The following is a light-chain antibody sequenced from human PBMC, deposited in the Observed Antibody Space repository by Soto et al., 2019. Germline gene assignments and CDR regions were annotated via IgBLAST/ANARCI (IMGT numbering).Light chain of an antibody. CDR2: AAS. Sequence: DIQLTQSPSSLSASVGDRVTITCRASQSISTYLNWYQQKPGKAPKLLIYAASSLQSGVPSRFSGSGSGTDFTLTISRLEPEDFAVYYCQQYDNPLWTFGQGTKVDIK. V-gene: IGKV1-39*01. CDR1: QSISTY. J-gene: IGKJ1*01. CDR3: QQYDNPLWT.